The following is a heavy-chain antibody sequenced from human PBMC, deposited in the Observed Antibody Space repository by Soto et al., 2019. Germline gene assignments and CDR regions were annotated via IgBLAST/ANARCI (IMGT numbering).Heavy chain of an antibody. CDR2: INPNSGGT. CDR3: ARSSSWYYFDY. V-gene: IGHV1-2*04. J-gene: IGHJ4*02. Sequence: ASVKVSCKASGYTFTGYFLHWVRQAPGQGLEWMGWINPNSGGTNYAQKFQGWVTMTRDTSISTAYMELSRLRSDDTAVYYCARSSSWYYFDYWGQGTLVTVSS. CDR1: GYTFTGYF. D-gene: IGHD6-13*01.